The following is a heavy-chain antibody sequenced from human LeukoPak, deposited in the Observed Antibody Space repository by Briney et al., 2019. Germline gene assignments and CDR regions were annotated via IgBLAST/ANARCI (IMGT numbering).Heavy chain of an antibody. CDR3: ARGLKMVRGVMESSGGY. D-gene: IGHD3-10*01. J-gene: IGHJ4*02. CDR1: GYTFTSYD. V-gene: IGHV1-8*01. Sequence: GASVKVSCKASGYTFTSYDINWVRQATGQGLEWMGWMNPNSGNTGYAQKFQGRVTMTRNTPISTAYMELSSLRSEDTAVYYCARGLKMVRGVMESSGGYWGQGTLVTVSS. CDR2: MNPNSGNT.